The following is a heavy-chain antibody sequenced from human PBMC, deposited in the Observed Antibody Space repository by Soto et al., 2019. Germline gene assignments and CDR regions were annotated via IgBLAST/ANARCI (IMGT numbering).Heavy chain of an antibody. D-gene: IGHD1-1*01. CDR3: ASENWNDEKEVDY. CDR1: GFTFSSYA. CDR2: ISYDGSNK. J-gene: IGHJ4*02. V-gene: IGHV3-30*04. Sequence: GGSLRLSCAASGFTFSSYAMHWVRQAPGKGLEWVAVISYDGSNKYYADSVKGRFTISRDNSKNTLYLQMNSLRAEDTAVYYCASENWNDEKEVDYWGQGTLVTVSS.